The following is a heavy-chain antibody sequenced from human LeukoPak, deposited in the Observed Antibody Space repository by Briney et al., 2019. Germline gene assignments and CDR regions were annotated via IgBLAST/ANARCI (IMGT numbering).Heavy chain of an antibody. CDR2: IYYSGTT. Sequence: SETLSLTCSLSGSSMSRGYYWGWIRQPPGKGLQWIASIYYSGTTWYNPSLRSRVSISVDTSKNQFSLELTSMTAADTAVYYCARDKVSSSWTRGYYYYYMDVWGKGTTVTISS. J-gene: IGHJ6*03. D-gene: IGHD6-13*01. CDR1: GSSMSRGYY. CDR3: ARDKVSSSWTRGYYYYYMDV. V-gene: IGHV4-38-2*02.